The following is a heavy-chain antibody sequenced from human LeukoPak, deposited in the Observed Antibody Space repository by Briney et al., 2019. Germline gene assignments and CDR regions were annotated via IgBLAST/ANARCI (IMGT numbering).Heavy chain of an antibody. D-gene: IGHD2-8*01. Sequence: GASVKVSCKASGYIFTSYGISWVRQAPGQGLEWMGWISTNKGNTNYAQRLQGRATMTTDTSTSTAYMELRSLRSDDTAIYYCVRDIQWRFDPWGQGTLVTVSS. CDR1: GYIFTSYG. V-gene: IGHV1-18*01. CDR3: VRDIQWRFDP. CDR2: ISTNKGNT. J-gene: IGHJ5*02.